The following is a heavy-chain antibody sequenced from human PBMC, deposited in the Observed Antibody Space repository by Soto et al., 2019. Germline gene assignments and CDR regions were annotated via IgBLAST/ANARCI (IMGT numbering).Heavy chain of an antibody. D-gene: IGHD3-10*01. Sequence: GASVKVSCKASGGTFSRYGFIWVRQVPGQGLEWMGGIIPVSGTANYAVKFQGRVTITVDRVTSTGYMELTSLRSDDTAIYYCAAPRDEYGSGVSWFTYGMDIWGQGTTVTVSS. CDR2: IIPVSGTA. V-gene: IGHV1-69*06. CDR3: AAPRDEYGSGVSWFTYGMDI. J-gene: IGHJ6*02. CDR1: GGTFSRYG.